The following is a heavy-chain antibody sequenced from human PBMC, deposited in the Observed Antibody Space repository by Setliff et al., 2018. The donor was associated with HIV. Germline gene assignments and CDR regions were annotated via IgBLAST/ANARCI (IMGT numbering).Heavy chain of an antibody. J-gene: IGHJ1*01. Sequence: GASVKVSCKTSGGTFSNYAISWVRQAPGQGLEWMGGIIPILDIANYAQKFLGRVTITADKSTNSAYMELSSLTSEDTAVYFCARDDREYSDSVGYRYFLQWGQGTLVTVSS. CDR2: IIPILDIA. CDR1: GGTFSNYA. CDR3: ARDDREYSDSVGYRYFLQ. D-gene: IGHD3-22*01. V-gene: IGHV1-69*10.